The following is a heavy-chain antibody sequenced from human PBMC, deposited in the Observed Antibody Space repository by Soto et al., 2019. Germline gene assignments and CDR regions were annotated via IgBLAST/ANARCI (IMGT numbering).Heavy chain of an antibody. CDR2: ISSSSSYI. CDR1: GFTFSSYS. V-gene: IGHV3-21*01. J-gene: IGHJ3*02. D-gene: IGHD2-15*01. CDR3: ATTRYCSGGSCYFGAFDI. Sequence: EVQLVESGGGLVKPGGSLRLSCAASGFTFSSYSMNWVRQAPGKGLEWVSSISSSSSYIYYADPVKGRFTISRDNAKNSLYLQMNSLRAEDTAVYYCATTRYCSGGSCYFGAFDIWGQGTMVTVSS.